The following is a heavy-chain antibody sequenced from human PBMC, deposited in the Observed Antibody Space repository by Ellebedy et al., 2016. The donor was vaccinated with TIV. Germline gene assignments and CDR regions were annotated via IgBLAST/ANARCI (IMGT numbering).Heavy chain of an antibody. V-gene: IGHV3-11*04. Sequence: GESLKISXAASGFTFSDYYMSWIRQAPGKGLEWVSYISSSSSTIYYADSVKGRFTISRDNSKNTLYLQMNSLRAEDTAVYYCARARGVVVPAALGYWGQGTLVTVSS. CDR1: GFTFSDYY. CDR2: ISSSSSTI. J-gene: IGHJ4*02. CDR3: ARARGVVVPAALGY. D-gene: IGHD2-2*01.